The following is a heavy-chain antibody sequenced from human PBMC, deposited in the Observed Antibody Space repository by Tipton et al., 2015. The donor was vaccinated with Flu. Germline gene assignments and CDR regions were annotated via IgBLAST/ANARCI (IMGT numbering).Heavy chain of an antibody. J-gene: IGHJ6*03. CDR2: FYYDGGNK. Sequence: SLRLSCAASGFTFSSYDMHWVRQAPGKGLEWVAFFYYDGGNKYYVDSVKGRFTISRDNSKNTLYLQMNSLRADDTAVYYCARNYGSGFMDVWGKVTTVTVSS. D-gene: IGHD3-10*01. V-gene: IGHV3-30*12. CDR1: GFTFSSYD. CDR3: ARNYGSGFMDV.